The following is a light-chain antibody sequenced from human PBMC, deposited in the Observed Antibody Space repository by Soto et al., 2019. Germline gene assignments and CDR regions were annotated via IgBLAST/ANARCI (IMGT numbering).Light chain of an antibody. Sequence: QLVLTQSPSASASLGASVKLTCTLSSGHSSYTIAGHQQQPEKGPRYLMKLNSDGSHSKGDGIPDRCSGSSSGAERYLTIASLQAEDEADYDCQTWGTGIQVFGGGTKLTVL. CDR2: LNSDGSH. V-gene: IGLV4-69*01. J-gene: IGLJ3*02. CDR1: SGHSSYT. CDR3: QTWGTGIQV.